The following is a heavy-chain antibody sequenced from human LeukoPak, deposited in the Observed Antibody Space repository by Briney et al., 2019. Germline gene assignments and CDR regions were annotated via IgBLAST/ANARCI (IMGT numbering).Heavy chain of an antibody. Sequence: ASVKVSCKASGGTFSSYAISWVRQAPGQGLEWMGRIIPIFGIANYAQKFQGRVTITADKSTSTAYMELSSLRSEDTAVYYCARGPVQLWEQRSLDYWGQGTLVTVSS. CDR1: GGTFSSYA. V-gene: IGHV1-69*04. CDR2: IIPIFGIA. D-gene: IGHD5-18*01. J-gene: IGHJ4*02. CDR3: ARGPVQLWEQRSLDY.